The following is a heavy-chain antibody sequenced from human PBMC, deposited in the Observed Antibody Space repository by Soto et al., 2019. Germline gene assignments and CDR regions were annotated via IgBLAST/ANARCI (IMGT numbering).Heavy chain of an antibody. D-gene: IGHD6-13*01. CDR2: ISTYNGGA. CDR1: GYIFNTYG. CDR3: ARAATGDSSNYDL. J-gene: IGHJ5*02. Sequence: QGQLVQSGAEVKKPWASVKVSCKASGYIFNTYGIGWVRQAPGQGLESMGWISTYNGGAHYAQNFQDIVTMTTDTPTSTGYMEFRSLRSDDTALYYCARAATGDSSNYDLGGQGTLVTVSA. V-gene: IGHV1-18*01.